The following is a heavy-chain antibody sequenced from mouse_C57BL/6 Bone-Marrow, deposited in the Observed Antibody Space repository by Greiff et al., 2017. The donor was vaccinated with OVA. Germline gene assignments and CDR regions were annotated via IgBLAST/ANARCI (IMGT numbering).Heavy chain of an antibody. CDR3: AKFAY. CDR2: IYPRSGNT. Sequence: QVQLQQSGAELARPGASVKLSCKASGYTFTSYGISWVKQRPGQGLEWIGEIYPRSGNTYYNEKFKGKATLTADKSSSTAYMELLSLTSEDSAVYFCAKFAYWGQGTLVTVSA. V-gene: IGHV1-81*01. CDR1: GYTFTSYG. J-gene: IGHJ3*01.